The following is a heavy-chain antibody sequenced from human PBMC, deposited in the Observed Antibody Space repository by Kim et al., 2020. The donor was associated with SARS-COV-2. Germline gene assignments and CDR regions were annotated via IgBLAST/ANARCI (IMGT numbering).Heavy chain of an antibody. D-gene: IGHD4-17*01. J-gene: IGHJ4*02. V-gene: IGHV1-69*01. CDR3: ASGDYGDYVV. CDR2: TA. Sequence: TANYAQKFQGGVTITANESTSTAYMELSSLRSEDTAVYYCASGDYGDYVVWGQGTLVTVSS.